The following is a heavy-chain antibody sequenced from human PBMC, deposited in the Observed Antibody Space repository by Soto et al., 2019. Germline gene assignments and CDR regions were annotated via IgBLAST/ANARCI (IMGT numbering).Heavy chain of an antibody. Sequence: QVQLVESGGGLVKPGGSLRLSCSASGFTFSDYYMTWIRQAPGKGLEWVSYISSSSSHTNYADSVEGRFTISRDNAKNALYLQMNSLGAEDTAVYYCVRAASELDYWGQGTLVTVSP. CDR1: GFTFSDYY. D-gene: IGHD5-18*01. V-gene: IGHV3-11*06. CDR3: VRAASELDY. CDR2: ISSSSSHT. J-gene: IGHJ4*02.